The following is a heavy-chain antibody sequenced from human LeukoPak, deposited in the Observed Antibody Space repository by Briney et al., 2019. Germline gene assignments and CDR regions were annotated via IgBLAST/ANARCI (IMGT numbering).Heavy chain of an antibody. V-gene: IGHV4-59*01. CDR3: ARAGWAVAPRGFDY. CDR2: IYYSGST. CDR1: GGSISSYY. D-gene: IGHD6-19*01. J-gene: IGHJ4*02. Sequence: KTSETLSLTCTVSGGSISSYYWSWIRQPPGKGLEWIGYIYYSGSTNYNPSLKSRVTISVDTSKNQFSLKLSSVTAADTAVYYCARAGWAVAPRGFDYWGQGTLVTVSS.